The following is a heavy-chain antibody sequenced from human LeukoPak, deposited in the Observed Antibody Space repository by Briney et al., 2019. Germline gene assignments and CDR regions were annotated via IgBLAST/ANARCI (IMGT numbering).Heavy chain of an antibody. D-gene: IGHD3-10*01. CDR3: ARETYYYGSGSYFPFDY. V-gene: IGHV6-1*01. J-gene: IGHJ4*02. Sequence: SQTLSFTCAISGDSVSSNSAAWNWIRQSPSRGLEWLGRTYYRSKWYNDYAVSVKSRITINPDTSKNQFSLQLNSVTPEDTAVYYCARETYYYGSGSYFPFDYWGQGTLVTVSS. CDR2: TYYRSKWYN. CDR1: GDSVSSNSAA.